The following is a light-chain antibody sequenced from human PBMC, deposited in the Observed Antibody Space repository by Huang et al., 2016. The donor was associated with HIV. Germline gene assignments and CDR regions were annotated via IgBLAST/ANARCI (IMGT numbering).Light chain of an antibody. CDR1: QTIRTY. CDR2: GAS. J-gene: IGKJ3*01. Sequence: DIQMTQSPSSLSASVGDTVTIPCRASQTIRTYLNWYQQKPGKAPDLLIYGASILQSGVPSRFSGAGSGTNFTLTIRSLQPEDYATYYCQQTYTSVLTFGPGTTVDI. CDR3: QQTYTSVLT. V-gene: IGKV1-39*01.